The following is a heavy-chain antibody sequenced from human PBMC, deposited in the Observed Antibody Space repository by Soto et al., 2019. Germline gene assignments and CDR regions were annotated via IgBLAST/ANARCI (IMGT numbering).Heavy chain of an antibody. D-gene: IGHD1-26*01. Sequence: SETLSLTCTASGGSITSSSYYWGWIRQPPGKGLEWIGSIYYSGSTYYNPSLKSRVTISVDTSKNQFSLKRSSVTAADTAVYYCATQEVGGSYVYTFDPWGQGTLVTVSS. V-gene: IGHV4-39*01. CDR3: ATQEVGGSYVYTFDP. CDR2: IYYSGST. J-gene: IGHJ5*02. CDR1: GGSITSSSYY.